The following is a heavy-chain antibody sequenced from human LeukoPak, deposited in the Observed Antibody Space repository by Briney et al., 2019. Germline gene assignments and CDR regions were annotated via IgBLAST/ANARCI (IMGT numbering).Heavy chain of an antibody. V-gene: IGHV3-7*01. CDR2: IKQDGSEK. CDR1: GFGFSTSW. J-gene: IGHJ6*02. D-gene: IGHD2/OR15-2a*01. CDR3: TTLSNSYGMDV. Sequence: PGGSLRLSWAASGFGFSTSWMSWVRQAPGKGLEWVANIKQDGSEKYYVDSVKGRFTISRDNAKNSVYLQMDSLRDADTAVYYCTTLSNSYGMDVWGQGTTATVSS.